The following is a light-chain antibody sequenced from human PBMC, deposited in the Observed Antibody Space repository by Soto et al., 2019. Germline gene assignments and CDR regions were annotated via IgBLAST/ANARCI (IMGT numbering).Light chain of an antibody. Sequence: DIQMTQSPSTLSATAGDRVTMPFRASQSISSWLAWYQHKPGKAPKLLIYDASNLDSGVPSRFSGSGSGTEFSLTISNLQPDDFATYYCQQYENYWTFGQGTKVDVK. V-gene: IGKV1-5*01. J-gene: IGKJ1*01. CDR2: DAS. CDR3: QQYENYWT. CDR1: QSISSW.